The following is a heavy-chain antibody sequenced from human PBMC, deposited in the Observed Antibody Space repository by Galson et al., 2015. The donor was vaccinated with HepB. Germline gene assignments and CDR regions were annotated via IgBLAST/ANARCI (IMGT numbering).Heavy chain of an antibody. CDR3: AGAGMIFDYYGMDV. D-gene: IGHD3/OR15-3a*01. CDR1: GFTFSSYA. J-gene: IGHJ6*02. CDR2: ISYDGSNK. Sequence: SLRLSCAASGFTFSSYAMHWVRQAPGKGLEWVAVISYDGSNKYYADSVKGRFTISRDNSKNTLYLQMNSLRAEDTAVYYCAGAGMIFDYYGMDVWGQGTTVTVSS. V-gene: IGHV3-30-3*01.